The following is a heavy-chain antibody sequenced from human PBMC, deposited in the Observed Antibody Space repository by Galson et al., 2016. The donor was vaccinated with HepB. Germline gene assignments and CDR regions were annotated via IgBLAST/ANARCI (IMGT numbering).Heavy chain of an antibody. D-gene: IGHD6-13*01. CDR3: AKRIGAGGQFDY. CDR2: ISITVSST. Sequence: SLRLSCAASGFTFSSYAMSWVRQAPGKGLEWVSAISITVSSTYNADSVKGRFTISRDNSKNTLYLQMKTLRSEDTAIYYCAKRIGAGGQFDYWGQGTLVTVSS. V-gene: IGHV3-23*01. J-gene: IGHJ4*02. CDR1: GFTFSSYA.